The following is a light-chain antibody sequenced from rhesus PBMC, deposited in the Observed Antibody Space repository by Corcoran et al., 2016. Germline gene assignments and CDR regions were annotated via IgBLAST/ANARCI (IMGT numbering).Light chain of an antibody. CDR1: QTISNY. J-gene: IGKJ1*01. V-gene: IGKV1-44*02. CDR2: AAS. CDR3: QQHNSHPWT. Sequence: DIQMTQSPSSLSASVGDRVTITCWVSQTISNYLTWYQQKPGKVPKLLIYAASSLESGVPSRFSGSGSGTEFTLPSSSLQPEDFATYYCQQHNSHPWTFGQGTKVEVK.